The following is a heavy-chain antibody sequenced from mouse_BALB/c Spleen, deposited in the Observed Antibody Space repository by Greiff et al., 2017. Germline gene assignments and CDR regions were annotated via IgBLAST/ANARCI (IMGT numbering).Heavy chain of an antibody. CDR3: ASYYYGTKSYAMDY. CDR2: ISYDGSN. CDR1: GYSITSGYY. V-gene: IGHV3-6*02. J-gene: IGHJ4*01. D-gene: IGHD1-1*01. Sequence: VQLKESGPGLVKPSQSLSLTCSVTGYSITSGYYWNWIRQFPGNKLEWMGYISYDGSNNYNPSLKNRISITRDTSKNQFFLKLNSVTTEDTATYYCASYYYGTKSYAMDYWGQGTSVTVSS.